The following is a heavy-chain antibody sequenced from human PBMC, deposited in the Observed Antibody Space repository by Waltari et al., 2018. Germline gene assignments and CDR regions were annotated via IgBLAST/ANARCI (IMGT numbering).Heavy chain of an antibody. D-gene: IGHD3-10*01. J-gene: IGHJ4*02. Sequence: EVQLVESGGGLVKPGGSLRLSCAASGFTFSSYSMNWVRQAPGKGLEWVSSISSSSSYIYYADSVKGRVTIARDNAKNSLYLQMNSLRAEDTAVYYCARGRGWFGEQLDYWGQGTLVTVSS. CDR3: ARGRGWFGEQLDY. CDR1: GFTFSSYS. V-gene: IGHV3-21*01. CDR2: ISSSSSYI.